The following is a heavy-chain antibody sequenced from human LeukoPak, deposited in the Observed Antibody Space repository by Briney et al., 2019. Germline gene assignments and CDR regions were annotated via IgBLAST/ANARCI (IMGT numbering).Heavy chain of an antibody. CDR2: IITILTTP. CDR1: GGTFSNDG. CDR3: ARGAGFKSGRTIHFFGMDV. V-gene: IGHV1-69*13. J-gene: IGHJ6*02. Sequence: SVKVSCKASGGTFSNDGISWVRQAPGQGLEWMGGIITILTTPKYAQKFQGRVTISADESTSTAYMELSSLRAEDTALYYCARGAGFKSGRTIHFFGMDVWGQGTTVTVSS. D-gene: IGHD2-21*01.